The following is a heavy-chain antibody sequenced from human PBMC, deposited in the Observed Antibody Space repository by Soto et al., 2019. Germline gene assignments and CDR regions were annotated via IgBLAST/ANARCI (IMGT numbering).Heavy chain of an antibody. CDR1: GFTSSSYE. CDR2: ISSSGSTI. CDR3: ARDQKLLSWFDP. J-gene: IGHJ5*02. V-gene: IGHV3-48*03. D-gene: IGHD4-4*01. Sequence: PGGSLRLSCAASGFTSSSYEMNWVRQAPGKGLEWVSYISSSGSTIYYADSVKGRFTISRDNAKNSLYLQMNSLRAEDTAVYYCARDQKLLSWFDPWGQGTLVTVSS.